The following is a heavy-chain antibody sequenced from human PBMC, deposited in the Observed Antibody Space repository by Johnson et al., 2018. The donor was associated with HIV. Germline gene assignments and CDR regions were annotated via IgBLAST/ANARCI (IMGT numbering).Heavy chain of an antibody. CDR2: VSSDGSER. Sequence: VQLVESGGGVVQPGRSLRLSCAASGFSFSSYAMHWVRQAPGKGLEWVAVVSSDGSERYYADSVKGRFTISRDNSKNTLYYCTTAIYSYDTRDTRAFDIWGQGTMVTVSS. J-gene: IGHJ3*02. CDR3: FDI. D-gene: IGHD3-22*01. CDR1: GFSFSSYA. V-gene: IGHV3-30*04.